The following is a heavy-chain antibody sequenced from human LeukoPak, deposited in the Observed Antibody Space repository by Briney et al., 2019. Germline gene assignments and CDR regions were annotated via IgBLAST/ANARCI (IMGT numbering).Heavy chain of an antibody. J-gene: IGHJ6*03. CDR1: GGTFSSYA. CDR2: IIPIFGTA. V-gene: IGHV1-69*05. CDR3: ARVYRPISNYYYYMDV. Sequence: TSVKVSCKASGGTFSSYAISWVRQAPGQGLEWMGGIIPIFGTANYAQKFQGRVTITTDESTSTAYMELSSLRSEDTAVYYCARVYRPISNYYYYMDVWGKGTTVTGS. D-gene: IGHD1-14*01.